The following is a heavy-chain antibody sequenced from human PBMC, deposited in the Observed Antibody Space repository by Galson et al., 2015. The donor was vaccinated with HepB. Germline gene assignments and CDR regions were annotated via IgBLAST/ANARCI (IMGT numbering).Heavy chain of an antibody. D-gene: IGHD1-26*01. J-gene: IGHJ4*02. Sequence: SVKVSCKVSGYTLTELSMYWVRQAPGQGLEWMGGYHAEDGETVYPQNFQGRVTVTEDTSTDTAYMELSSLTSEDTAVYYCAADRLHSGGLHYWGQGTLLIVSS. CDR3: AADRLHSGGLHY. V-gene: IGHV1-24*01. CDR2: YHAEDGET. CDR1: GYTLTELS.